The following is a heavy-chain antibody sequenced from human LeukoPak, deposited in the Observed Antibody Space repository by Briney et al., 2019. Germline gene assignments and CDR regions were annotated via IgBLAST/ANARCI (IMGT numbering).Heavy chain of an antibody. CDR2: ISYDGSNK. CDR1: GFTFSSYG. D-gene: IGHD6-13*01. V-gene: IGHV3-30*18. Sequence: AGGSLRLSCAASGFTFSSYGMHGVRQAPGKGLEWVAVISYDGSNKYYADSVKGRFTISRDNSKNTLYLQMNSLRAEDTAVYYCAKSGYSSRWFFDYWGQGTLVTVSS. CDR3: AKSGYSSRWFFDY. J-gene: IGHJ4*02.